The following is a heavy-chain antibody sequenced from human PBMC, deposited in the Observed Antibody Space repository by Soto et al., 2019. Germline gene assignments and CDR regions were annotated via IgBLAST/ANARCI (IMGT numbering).Heavy chain of an antibody. CDR2: IIPILGIA. CDR3: ARDGEGDIVAASLGY. Sequence: QVQLVQSGAEVKKPGSSVKVSCKASGGTFSSYTISWVRQAPGQGLEWMGRIIPILGIANYAQKLQGRVTIPADKSTSTAYRELSSLRSEDTAVYDCARDGEGDIVAASLGYWGQGTLVTVSS. V-gene: IGHV1-69*08. D-gene: IGHD5-12*01. CDR1: GGTFSSYT. J-gene: IGHJ4*02.